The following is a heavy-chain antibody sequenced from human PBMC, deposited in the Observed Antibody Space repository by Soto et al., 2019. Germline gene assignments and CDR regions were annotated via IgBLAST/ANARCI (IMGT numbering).Heavy chain of an antibody. Sequence: ASETLSLTCTVSGGSISSSSYYWGWIRQPPGKGLEWIGSIYYSGSTYYNPSLKSRVTISVDTSKNQFSLKLSSVTAADTAVYYCASCGNYGDYSGAYWGQGTLVTVSS. D-gene: IGHD4-17*01. CDR3: ASCGNYGDYSGAY. J-gene: IGHJ4*02. V-gene: IGHV4-39*01. CDR1: GGSISSSSYY. CDR2: IYYSGST.